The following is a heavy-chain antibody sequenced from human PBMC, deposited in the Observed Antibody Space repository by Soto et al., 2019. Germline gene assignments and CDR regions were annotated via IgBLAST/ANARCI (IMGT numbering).Heavy chain of an antibody. CDR3: ARAGGSNYYYYMDV. CDR1: GGSISSYY. J-gene: IGHJ6*03. CDR2: IYYSGST. D-gene: IGHD3-16*01. Sequence: SETLSLTCTVSGGSISSYYWSWIRQPPGKGLEWIGYIYYSGSTNYNPSLKSRVTISVDTSKNQFSLKLSSVTAADTAVYYCARAGGSNYYYYMDVWGKGTTVTVS. V-gene: IGHV4-59*01.